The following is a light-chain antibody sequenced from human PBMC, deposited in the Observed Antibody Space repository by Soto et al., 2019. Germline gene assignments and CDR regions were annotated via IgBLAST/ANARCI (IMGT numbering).Light chain of an antibody. V-gene: IGKV1-5*03. CDR3: QQYNTYSWA. Sequence: DIQMTQSPSTLSASVGDRVTITCRASRPITTWSAWYQQKPGRAPNLLVYKASILASGVPSRFSASGSGTDFTLTISSLEPEDFATYFCQQYNTYSWAFGQGTKV. CDR1: RPITTW. J-gene: IGKJ1*01. CDR2: KAS.